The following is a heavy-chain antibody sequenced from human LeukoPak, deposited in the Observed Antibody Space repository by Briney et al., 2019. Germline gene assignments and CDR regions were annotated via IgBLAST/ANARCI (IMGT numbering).Heavy chain of an antibody. CDR1: GNSCTSYW. J-gene: IGHJ4*02. Sequence: GESLKICCKGSGNSCTSYWIGWVRQMPGKGLEWMGIIYPDDSDTRYSPSFRGQVTISADKSISTAYMQWSSLKASDTAIYYCARRIAGAVTDYWGQGTLVTVSS. V-gene: IGHV5-51*01. CDR2: IYPDDSDT. D-gene: IGHD6-13*01. CDR3: ARRIAGAVTDY.